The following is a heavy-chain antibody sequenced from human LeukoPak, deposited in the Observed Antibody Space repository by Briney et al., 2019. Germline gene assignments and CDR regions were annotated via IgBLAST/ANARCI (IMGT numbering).Heavy chain of an antibody. V-gene: IGHV3-7*01. CDR1: GFTFRNYW. CDR3: ARDGVVVVVATYDGLDV. D-gene: IGHD2-15*01. CDR2: IMQDGGEK. Sequence: GGSLRLSCTASGFTFRNYWMSWVRQAPGKGLEWVANIMQDGGEKNYVDSVKGRFTISRDNAKNSLFLQMNSLRAEDTAVYYCARDGVVVVVATYDGLDVWGQGTTVTVSS. J-gene: IGHJ6*02.